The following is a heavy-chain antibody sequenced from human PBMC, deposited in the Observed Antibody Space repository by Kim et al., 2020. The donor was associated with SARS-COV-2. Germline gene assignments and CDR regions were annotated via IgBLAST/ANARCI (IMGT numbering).Heavy chain of an antibody. D-gene: IGHD3-3*01. CDR3: ARDQGYYDFWSGFGAFDI. V-gene: IGHV1-69*13. J-gene: IGHJ3*02. CDR1: GGTFSSYA. Sequence: SVKVSCKASGGTFSSYAISWVRQAPGQGLEWMGGIIPIFGTANYAQKFQGRVTITADESTSTAYMELSSLRSEDTAVYYCARDQGYYDFWSGFGAFDIWGQGTMVTVSS. CDR2: IIPIFGTA.